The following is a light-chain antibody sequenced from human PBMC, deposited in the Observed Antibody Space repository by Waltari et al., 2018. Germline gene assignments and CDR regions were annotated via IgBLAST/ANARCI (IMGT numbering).Light chain of an antibody. V-gene: IGKV1-5*03. CDR2: KAS. Sequence: DIHMTQSPSTLSAPVGDRVTITCRASQSITWWLAWYQQKPGKAPKLLISKASTLETGVPSRFSGTGSGTEFTLTINSLQPDDSATYFCQQYNLYPLTFGGGTMVGIK. J-gene: IGKJ4*01. CDR3: QQYNLYPLT. CDR1: QSITWW.